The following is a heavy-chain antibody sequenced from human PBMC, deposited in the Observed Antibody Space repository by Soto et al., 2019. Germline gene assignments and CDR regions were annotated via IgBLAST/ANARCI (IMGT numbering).Heavy chain of an antibody. J-gene: IGHJ6*03. CDR1: GLSFSIYW. CDR3: ATGLSTRGYYMDA. D-gene: IGHD1-26*01. Sequence: GGSLRLSCAASGLSFSIYWMHWVRQAPGKGLVWVSRIITDGSSTSYADSVKGRFTISRDNAKNTLYLQMNSLRAEDTAVYYCATGLSTRGYYMDAWGKGTTVTVSS. CDR2: IITDGSST. V-gene: IGHV3-74*01.